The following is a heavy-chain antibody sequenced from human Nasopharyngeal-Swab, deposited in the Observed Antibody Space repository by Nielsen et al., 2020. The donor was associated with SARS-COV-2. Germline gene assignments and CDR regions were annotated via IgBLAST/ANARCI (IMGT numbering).Heavy chain of an antibody. CDR1: GCTFSSYA. CDR3: AREERLLRRYGFDY. D-gene: IGHD3-22*01. Sequence: SVKVSCKASGCTFSSYAISWVRQAPGQGLEWMGGIIPIFGTANYARKFQGRVTITADESTSTAYMELSSLRSEDTAVYYCAREERLLRRYGFDYWGQGTLVTVSS. CDR2: IIPIFGTA. J-gene: IGHJ4*02. V-gene: IGHV1-69*13.